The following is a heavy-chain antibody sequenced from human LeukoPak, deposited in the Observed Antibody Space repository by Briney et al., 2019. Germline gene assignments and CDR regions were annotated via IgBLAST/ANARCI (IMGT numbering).Heavy chain of an antibody. Sequence: GESLKISCKGSGYSFTSYWISWVRQMPGKGLEWMGRIDPSNSYTNYSPSFQGHVTISADKSISTAYLQWSSLKASDTAMYYCARRATGSTWDDYWGQGTLVTVSS. D-gene: IGHD6-13*01. CDR3: ARRATGSTWDDY. V-gene: IGHV5-10-1*01. CDR1: GYSFTSYW. J-gene: IGHJ4*02. CDR2: IDPSNSYT.